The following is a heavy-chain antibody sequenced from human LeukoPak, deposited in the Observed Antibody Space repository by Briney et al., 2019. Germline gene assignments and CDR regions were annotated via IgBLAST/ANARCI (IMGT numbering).Heavy chain of an antibody. CDR2: INPISSGT. CDR3: ARRGGPYFDY. CDR1: GYSFTDYH. D-gene: IGHD3-16*01. V-gene: IGHV1-2*02. J-gene: IGHJ4*02. Sequence: ASMKVSCKASGYSFTDYHIHWVRQAPGQGLEWMGWINPISSGTNFAQKFQGRVTMTTDTSISTAYMELSGLGSDDTAVYYCARRGGPYFDYWGQGTLVTVSS.